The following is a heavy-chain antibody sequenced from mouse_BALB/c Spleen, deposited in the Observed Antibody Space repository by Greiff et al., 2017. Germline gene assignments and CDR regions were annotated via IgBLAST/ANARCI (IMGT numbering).Heavy chain of an antibody. V-gene: IGHV3-6*02. D-gene: IGHD2-3*01. J-gene: IGHJ2*01. CDR2: ISYDGSN. CDR3: ASDDGYSPSGVY. CDR1: GYSITGCYY. Sequence: EVQLQESGPGLVKPSQSLSLTCSITGYSITGCYYWYWIRQFPGNQLEWMAYISYDGSNNSNPTPKIRIPITSDTSKYQFFLKLNAVTTEDTATDYGASDDGYSPSGVYWGQGTTLTVSS.